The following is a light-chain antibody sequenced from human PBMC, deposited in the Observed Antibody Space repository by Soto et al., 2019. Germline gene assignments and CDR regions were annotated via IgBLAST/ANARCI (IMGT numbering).Light chain of an antibody. CDR3: QSADSSGTYGV. V-gene: IGLV3-25*03. Sequence: SSELTQPPSVSVSPGQTARITCSGDALPKQYAYWYQQKPGQAPVLVIYKDSERPSRIPERFSGSSSGTTVTLTISGVQAEDEADYYCQSADSSGTYGVFGGGTKLTVL. J-gene: IGLJ3*02. CDR1: ALPKQY. CDR2: KDS.